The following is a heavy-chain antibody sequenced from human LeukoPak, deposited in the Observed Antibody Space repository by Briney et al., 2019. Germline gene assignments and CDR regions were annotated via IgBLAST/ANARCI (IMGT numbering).Heavy chain of an antibody. V-gene: IGHV4-34*01. CDR2: INHSGST. D-gene: IGHD1-26*01. J-gene: IGHJ6*03. CDR1: GGSFSVYY. CDR3: ASNLSGSYYYYYMDV. Sequence: SETLSLTCAVYGGSFSVYYWSWIRQPPGKGLEWNGEINHSGSTNYNPSLKSRVTISVDTPKNQFSLKLSSVTAADTAVYYCASNLSGSYYYYYMDVWGKGTTVTVSS.